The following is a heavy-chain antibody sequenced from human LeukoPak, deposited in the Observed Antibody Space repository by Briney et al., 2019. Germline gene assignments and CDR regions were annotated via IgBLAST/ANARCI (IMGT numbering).Heavy chain of an antibody. CDR2: INPNNGGT. D-gene: IGHD6-13*01. Sequence: ASVKVSCRASGYTFTGYYMHWVRQAPGQGLEWMGWINPNNGGTSYAQKFQGRVTMTRDTSITTAYMELPSLTSDDTAVYYCARGYSSPVPNFDYWGQGTLVTVSS. J-gene: IGHJ4*02. CDR3: ARGYSSPVPNFDY. CDR1: GYTFTGYY. V-gene: IGHV1-2*02.